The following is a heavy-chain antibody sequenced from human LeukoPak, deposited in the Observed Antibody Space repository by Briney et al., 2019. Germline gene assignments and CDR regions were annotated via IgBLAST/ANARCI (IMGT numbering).Heavy chain of an antibody. D-gene: IGHD5-24*01. V-gene: IGHV3-74*01. J-gene: IGHJ4*02. CDR2: INSDGSST. CDR3: AKDDRWLQFCC. Sequence: GGSLRLSCAASGFTFSSYWMHWVRQAPGKGLVWVSRINSDGSSTSYADSVKGRFTISRDNAKNTLYLQMNSLRAADTAVYYCAKDDRWLQFCCWGQGTLVTVSA. CDR1: GFTFSSYW.